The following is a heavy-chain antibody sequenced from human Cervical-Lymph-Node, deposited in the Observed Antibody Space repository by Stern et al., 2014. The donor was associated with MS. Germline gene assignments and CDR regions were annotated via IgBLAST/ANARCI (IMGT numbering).Heavy chain of an antibody. CDR2: ISSSSTYT. J-gene: IGHJ4*02. Sequence: EDQLVESGGGLVKPGGSLRLSCVISGFTFSTYTMTWVRQAPGKGLEWVSSISSSSTYTYFADSMKGRFTISRDNAKNSLYLQMNSLRAEDTAVYYCTRAHGTLFDYWGQGTLVTVSS. D-gene: IGHD1-1*01. V-gene: IGHV3-21*01. CDR1: GFTFSTYT. CDR3: TRAHGTLFDY.